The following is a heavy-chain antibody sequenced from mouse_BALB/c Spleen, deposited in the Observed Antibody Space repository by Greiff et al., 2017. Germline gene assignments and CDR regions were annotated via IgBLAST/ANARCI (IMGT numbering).Heavy chain of an antibody. CDR2: ISSGGSYT. D-gene: IGHD2-4*01. CDR3: ARLYYDYVDY. Sequence: EVKLVESGGGLVKPGGSLKLSCAASGFTFSSYAMSWVRQTPEKRLEWVATISSGGSYTYYPDSVKGRFTISRDNAKNTLYLQMSSLRSEDTAMYYCARLYYDYVDYWGQGTTLTVSS. V-gene: IGHV5-9-3*01. J-gene: IGHJ2*01. CDR1: GFTFSSYA.